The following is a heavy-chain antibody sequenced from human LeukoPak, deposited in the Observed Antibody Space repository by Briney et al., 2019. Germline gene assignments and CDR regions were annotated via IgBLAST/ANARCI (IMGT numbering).Heavy chain of an antibody. J-gene: IGHJ4*02. CDR1: GFTFSSYG. V-gene: IGHV3-30*18. CDR3: AKDKIDGDYYFDY. Sequence: GGSLRLSCAASGFTFSSYGMHWVRQTPGKGLEWVAVISCDENNQYYVDSVKGRFTISRDNSKNTLYLQMNSLRAEDTAVYYCAKDKIDGDYYFDYWGQGTLVTVSS. CDR2: ISCDENNQ. D-gene: IGHD4-17*01.